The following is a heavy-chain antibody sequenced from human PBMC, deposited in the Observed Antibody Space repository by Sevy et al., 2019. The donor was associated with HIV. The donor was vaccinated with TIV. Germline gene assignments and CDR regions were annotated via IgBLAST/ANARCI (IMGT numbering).Heavy chain of an antibody. V-gene: IGHV3-15*01. CDR1: GFTFSNAW. Sequence: GGSLRLSCAASGFTFSNAWMSWVRQAPGKGLEWVGRIKSKTDGGTTDYAAPVKGRFTISRDDSKNRLYLQMNSLKTEDTAVYYCTTGATIFGVAQYYFDYWGQGTLVTVSS. CDR3: TTGATIFGVAQYYFDY. J-gene: IGHJ4*02. CDR2: IKSKTDGGTT. D-gene: IGHD3-3*01.